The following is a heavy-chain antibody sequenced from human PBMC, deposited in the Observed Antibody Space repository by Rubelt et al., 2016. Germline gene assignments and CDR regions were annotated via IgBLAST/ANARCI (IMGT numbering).Heavy chain of an antibody. Sequence: QVQLQQWGAGLLKPSETLSLTCAVYGGSFSGYYWSWIRQPPGKGLEWFGEITHSGSTNSNPSLKSRVTISVDTSKNQCSLKLSSVTAADTAVYYCARGKEGLGVTMMDYWGQGTLVTVSS. CDR2: ITHSGST. J-gene: IGHJ4*02. V-gene: IGHV4-34*01. CDR3: ARGKEGLGVTMMDY. CDR1: GGSFSGYY. D-gene: IGHD3-22*01.